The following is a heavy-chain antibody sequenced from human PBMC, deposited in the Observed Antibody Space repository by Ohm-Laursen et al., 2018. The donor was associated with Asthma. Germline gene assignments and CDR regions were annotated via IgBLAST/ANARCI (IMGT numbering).Heavy chain of an antibody. Sequence: SLRLSCAASGFSFENYNMNWIRQAPGKGLEWVASISTASTFIYYADSVRGRFTTSRDNARNLVFLQMNSLRAEDTAVYYCARGHSSGWYYDFDYWGQGTLVTVSS. CDR2: ISTASTFI. V-gene: IGHV3-21*04. CDR1: GFSFENYN. J-gene: IGHJ4*02. CDR3: ARGHSSGWYYDFDY. D-gene: IGHD6-19*01.